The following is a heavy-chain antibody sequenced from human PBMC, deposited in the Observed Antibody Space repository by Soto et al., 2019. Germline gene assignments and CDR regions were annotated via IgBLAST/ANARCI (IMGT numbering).Heavy chain of an antibody. J-gene: IGHJ2*01. CDR1: GGSISRSSYY. CDR3: ARHPFWYFDL. V-gene: IGHV4-39*01. CDR2: VYYTGTT. Sequence: QMHLQESGPGLVKPPETLSLTCAVSGGSISRSSYYWGWVRQPPGQGLEWIGSVYYTGTTYYNPSLKSRDSISADTSGNQISLTMTSVTAADTAVYYCARHPFWYFDLWGRGSLVSVSS.